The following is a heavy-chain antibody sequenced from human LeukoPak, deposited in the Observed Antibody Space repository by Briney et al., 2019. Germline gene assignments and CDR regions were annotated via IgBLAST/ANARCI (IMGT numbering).Heavy chain of an antibody. CDR2: ISSSSSYI. CDR3: ARDLFDY. CDR1: GFTFSTYW. V-gene: IGHV3-21*01. J-gene: IGHJ4*02. Sequence: PGGSLRLSCAASGFTFSTYWMTWVRQAPGKGLEWVSSISSSSSYIYYADSVKGRFTISRDNAKNSLYLQMNSLRAEDTAVYYCARDLFDYWGQGTLVTVSS.